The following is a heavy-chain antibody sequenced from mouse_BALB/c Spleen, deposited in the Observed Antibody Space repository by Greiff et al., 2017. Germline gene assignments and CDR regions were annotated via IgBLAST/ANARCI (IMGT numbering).Heavy chain of an antibody. V-gene: IGHV1-67*01. Sequence: VKLVESGPELVRPGESVKISCKGSGYTFTDYAMHWVKQSHAKSLEWIGVISIYYDNTNYNQKFKGKATMTVDKSSSTAYMELARLTSEDSAIYYCARSYGNYVDYYAMDYWGQGTSVTVSS. CDR1: GYTFTDYA. CDR3: ARSYGNYVDYYAMDY. J-gene: IGHJ4*01. D-gene: IGHD2-1*01. CDR2: ISIYYDNT.